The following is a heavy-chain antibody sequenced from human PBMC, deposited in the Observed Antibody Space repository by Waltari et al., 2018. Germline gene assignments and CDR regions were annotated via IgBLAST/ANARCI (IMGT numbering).Heavy chain of an antibody. CDR3: VRDVSGPQAFDI. J-gene: IGHJ3*02. CDR2: STPVGSST. CDR1: GFTLSSYW. Sequence: EVQLVESGGGLVQPGGSLRLSCAASGFTLSSYWRHWVRQAPGKGMVCVSGSTPVGSSTSSADSGKGRFTTSRDNAKTTLFVQMNSLRAEDTAVYYCVRDVSGPQAFDIWGQGTMVTVSS. V-gene: IGHV3-74*01.